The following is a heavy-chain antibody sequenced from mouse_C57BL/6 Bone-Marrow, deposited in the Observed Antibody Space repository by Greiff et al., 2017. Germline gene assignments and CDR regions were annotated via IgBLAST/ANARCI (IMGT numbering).Heavy chain of an antibody. D-gene: IGHD1-1*01. CDR2: IYPGSGST. CDR3: AREYYYYGSSWYFDV. CDR1: GYTFTSYW. J-gene: IGHJ1*03. Sequence: QVQLQQSGAELVKPGASVKMSCKASGYTFTSYWITWVKQRPGQGLEWIGDIYPGSGSTNYNEKFKSKATLTVDTSSSTAYMQLSSLTSEDSAVYYCAREYYYYGSSWYFDVWGTGTTVTVSS. V-gene: IGHV1-55*01.